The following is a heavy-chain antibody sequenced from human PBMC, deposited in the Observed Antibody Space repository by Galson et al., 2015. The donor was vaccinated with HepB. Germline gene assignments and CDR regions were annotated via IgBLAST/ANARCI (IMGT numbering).Heavy chain of an antibody. CDR2: ISYDGSNK. Sequence: SLRLSCAASGFTFSSYGMHWVRQAPGKGLEWVAVISYDGSNKHYADSVKGRFTISRDNPKNTLYLQMNSLRAEDTAVYYCAKDRWDGSGSPHDYWGQGTLVTVSS. CDR1: GFTFSSYG. J-gene: IGHJ4*02. V-gene: IGHV3-30*18. D-gene: IGHD3-10*01. CDR3: AKDRWDGSGSPHDY.